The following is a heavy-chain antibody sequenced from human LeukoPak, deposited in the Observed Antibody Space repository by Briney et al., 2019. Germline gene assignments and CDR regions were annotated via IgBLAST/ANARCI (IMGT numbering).Heavy chain of an antibody. V-gene: IGHV1-18*01. CDR2: ISADNGNT. J-gene: IGHJ4*02. Sequence: ASVKVSCKASGYTFTNYGISWVRQAPGQGLEWMGWISADNGNTNYAQNLQGRVTMTTDTSTSTAYMELKSLRSDDTAVYYCTRIDYYDSSGYYYFDYWGQGTLVTVSS. CDR3: TRIDYYDSSGYYYFDY. D-gene: IGHD3-22*01. CDR1: GYTFTNYG.